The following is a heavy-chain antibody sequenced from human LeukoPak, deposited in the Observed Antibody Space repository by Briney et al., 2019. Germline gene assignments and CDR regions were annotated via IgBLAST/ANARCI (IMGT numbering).Heavy chain of an antibody. J-gene: IGHJ4*02. CDR1: GFTFSSYG. V-gene: IGHV3-33*01. CDR2: IWYDGSNK. CDR3: ARDYGGYGVFDY. Sequence: GGSLRLSCAASGFTFSSYGVHWVRQAPGKGLEWVAVIWYDGSNKYYADSVKGRFTLSRDNSKNTLYLQMNSLRAEDTAVYYCARDYGGYGVFDYWGQGTLVTVSS. D-gene: IGHD1-26*01.